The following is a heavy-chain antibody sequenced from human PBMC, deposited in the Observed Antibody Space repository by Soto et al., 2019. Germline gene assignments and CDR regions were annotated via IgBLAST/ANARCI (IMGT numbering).Heavy chain of an antibody. CDR3: AREGPAPYYYYGMDV. CDR1: GYSFTTYG. V-gene: IGHV1-18*01. CDR2: ISAYNGNT. Sequence: QVQLVQSGGEVKKPGDSVKVSCKTSGYSFTTYGISWVRQAPGQGLEWMGWISAYNGNTNYAQKLQGRVTMTTDTSTSTAYMELRSLRSDDTAVYYCAREGPAPYYYYGMDVWGQGSTVTVSS. J-gene: IGHJ6*02.